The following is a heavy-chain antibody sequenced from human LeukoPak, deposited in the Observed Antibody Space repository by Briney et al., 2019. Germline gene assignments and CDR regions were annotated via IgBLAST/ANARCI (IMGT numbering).Heavy chain of an antibody. J-gene: IGHJ6*02. CDR2: FYSSGYT. D-gene: IGHD3-10*01. CDR1: GGSISDYY. V-gene: IGHV4-4*07. Sequence: SETLSLTCTVSGGSISDYYWIWIRQPAGKGLEWIGRFYSSGYTNSNPSLKSRVTMSVDTSKNQFSLKLSSVTAADTALYYCARVGDFGSGRYQYAMDVWGQGTTVTVSS. CDR3: ARVGDFGSGRYQYAMDV.